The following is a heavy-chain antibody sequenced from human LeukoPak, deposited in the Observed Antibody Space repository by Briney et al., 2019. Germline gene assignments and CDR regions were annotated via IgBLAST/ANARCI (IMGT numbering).Heavy chain of an antibody. CDR3: ARGYYYGSGSYYNPTHFDY. CDR2: IYHSGST. V-gene: IGHV4-38-2*02. CDR1: GYSISSGYY. J-gene: IGHJ4*02. Sequence: SETLSLTCTVSGYSISSGYYWGWIRQPPGKGLEWIGSIYHSGSTYHNPSLKSRVTISVDTSKNQFSLKLSSVTAADTAVYYCARGYYYGSGSYYNPTHFDYWGQGTLVTVSS. D-gene: IGHD3-10*01.